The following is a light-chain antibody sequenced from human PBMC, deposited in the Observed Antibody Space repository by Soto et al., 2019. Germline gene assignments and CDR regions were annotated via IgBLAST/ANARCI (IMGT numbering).Light chain of an antibody. CDR1: QSVGTY. Sequence: EIVLTQSPDTLSLSPGKRATLSCSASQSVGTYLAWFQQKPGQAPRLLIYDASNRATGIPARFSGSGSATDFPRSISSLEPEGSAVYYCPQRSNSWTFGQGSQVESK. CDR2: DAS. J-gene: IGKJ1*01. V-gene: IGKV3-11*01. CDR3: PQRSNSWT.